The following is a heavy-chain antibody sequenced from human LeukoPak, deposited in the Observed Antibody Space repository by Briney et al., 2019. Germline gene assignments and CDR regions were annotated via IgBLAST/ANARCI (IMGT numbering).Heavy chain of an antibody. CDR1: GASIRSGDYY. D-gene: IGHD3-22*01. CDR2: IYDSGST. J-gene: IGHJ4*02. V-gene: IGHV4-30-4*01. CDR3: ARAGGHYDSSGYYYFDY. Sequence: PSETLSLTCTVSGASIRSGDYYWSWIRQPPGKGLEWIGYIYDSGSTYYNPSLKSRITISVDTSENRFSLKLSSVTATDTAVYYCARAGGHYDSSGYYYFDYWGQGTLVTVSS.